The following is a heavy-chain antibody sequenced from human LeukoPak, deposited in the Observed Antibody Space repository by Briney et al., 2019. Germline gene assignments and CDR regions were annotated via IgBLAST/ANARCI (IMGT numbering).Heavy chain of an antibody. J-gene: IGHJ6*04. CDR3: ARGGITMAYYGMDV. CDR2: INHSGTT. D-gene: IGHD3-10*01. V-gene: IGHV4-34*01. CDR1: GGSFSGYY. Sequence: PSETLSLSCAVYGGSFSGYYWTWIRQPPGKGLEWIGEINHSGTTNYNPSLKSRVTISVDTSKNQFSLKLRSVTAADTAVHYCARGGITMAYYGMDVWGSGTPVTVSS.